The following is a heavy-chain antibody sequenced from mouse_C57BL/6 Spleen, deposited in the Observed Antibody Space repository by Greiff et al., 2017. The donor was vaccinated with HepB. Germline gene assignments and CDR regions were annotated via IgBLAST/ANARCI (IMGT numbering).Heavy chain of an antibody. Sequence: EVKLVESGGGLVKPGGSLKLSCAASGFTFSSYTMSWVRQTPEKRLEWVATISGGGGNTYYPDSVKGRYTISRDNAKNTLYLQMSSLRSEDTALYYCARRRLPDAMDYWGQGTSVTVSS. CDR2: ISGGGGNT. V-gene: IGHV5-9*01. CDR3: ARRRLPDAMDY. CDR1: GFTFSSYT. J-gene: IGHJ4*01.